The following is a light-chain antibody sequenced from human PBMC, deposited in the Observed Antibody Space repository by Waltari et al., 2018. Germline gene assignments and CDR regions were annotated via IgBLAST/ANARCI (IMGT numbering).Light chain of an antibody. Sequence: VVLTQSPATLSVSPGDRATLSCRASQSVSTNLAWYQQKPGQAPRLLIFAASTRATGVPVRCSGSGSGTEFTLSISSLQSEDFAVYYCHQYDKWPPRYTFGPGTRLDIK. J-gene: IGKJ2*01. CDR1: QSVSTN. CDR2: AAS. CDR3: HQYDKWPPRYT. V-gene: IGKV3-15*01.